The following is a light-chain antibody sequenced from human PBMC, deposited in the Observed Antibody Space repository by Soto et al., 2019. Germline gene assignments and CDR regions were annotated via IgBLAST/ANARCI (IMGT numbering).Light chain of an antibody. J-gene: IGLJ2*01. CDR3: VSWDDSLNRLV. Sequence: QSALTQPPSASGSPGQSVTISCTGTSSDVGGYDYVSWYQQHPGKAPKLMIYDVTIRPSGVSDRFSGSKSGNTASLTVSGLQAEDEADYYCVSWDDSLNRLVFGGGTQLPVL. V-gene: IGLV2-8*01. CDR2: DVT. CDR1: SSDVGGYDY.